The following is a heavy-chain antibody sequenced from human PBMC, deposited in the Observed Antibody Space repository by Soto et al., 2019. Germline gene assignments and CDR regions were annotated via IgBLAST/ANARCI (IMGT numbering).Heavy chain of an antibody. J-gene: IGHJ6*03. CDR2: ISSSSSYI. CDR3: ARDGVAAAGTDVYYYYMDV. Sequence: GSLRLSCAASGFTFSSYSMNWVRQAPGKGLEWVSSISSSSSYIYYADSVKGRFTISRDNAKNSLYLQMNSLRAEDTAVYYCARDGVAAAGTDVYYYYMDVWGKGTTVTVSS. V-gene: IGHV3-21*01. CDR1: GFTFSSYS. D-gene: IGHD6-13*01.